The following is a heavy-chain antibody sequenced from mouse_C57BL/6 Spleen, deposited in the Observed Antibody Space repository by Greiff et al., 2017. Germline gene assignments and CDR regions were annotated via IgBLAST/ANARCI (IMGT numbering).Heavy chain of an antibody. V-gene: IGHV1-18*01. D-gene: IGHD1-1*01. CDR2: INPNNGGT. CDR3: ARRYYCRMDY. J-gene: IGHJ4*01. Sequence: EVQLQQSGPELVEPGASVKIPCKASGYTFTDYNMDWVKQSHGKSLEWIGDINPNNGGTIYNQKFKGKATLTVDKSSSTAYMELRSLTSEDTAVYYCARRYYCRMDYWGQGTSVTVSS. CDR1: GYTFTDYN.